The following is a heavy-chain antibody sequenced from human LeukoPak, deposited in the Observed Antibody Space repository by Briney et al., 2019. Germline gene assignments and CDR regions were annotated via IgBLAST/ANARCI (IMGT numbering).Heavy chain of an antibody. CDR1: GFSFSDYY. D-gene: IGHD5-18*01. J-gene: IGHJ4*02. CDR2: ISSSGSYT. V-gene: IGHV3-11*05. Sequence: GGSLRLSCAASGFSFSDYYMSWIRQAPGKGLEWVSYISSSGSYTNYADSVKGRFTIPRDNAKNSLYLQMNSLRAEDTAVYYCARVRGYTGMVDYWGQGTLVTVSS. CDR3: ARVRGYTGMVDY.